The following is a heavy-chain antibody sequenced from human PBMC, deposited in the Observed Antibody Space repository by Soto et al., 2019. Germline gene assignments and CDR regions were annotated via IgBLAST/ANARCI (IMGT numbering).Heavy chain of an antibody. J-gene: IGHJ4*02. Sequence: PGGSLRLSCAASGFTFSNAWMNWVRQAPGKGLEWVGRIKSKTDGGTTDYAAPVKGRFTISRDDSKNTLYLQMNSLKTEDTAVYYCTATPDYYDSSDLKALDYWGQGTLVTVSS. D-gene: IGHD3-22*01. CDR2: IKSKTDGGTT. CDR3: TATPDYYDSSDLKALDY. V-gene: IGHV3-15*07. CDR1: GFTFSNAW.